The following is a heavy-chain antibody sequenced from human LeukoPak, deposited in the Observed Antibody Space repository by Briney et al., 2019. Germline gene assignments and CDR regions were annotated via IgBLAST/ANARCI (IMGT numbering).Heavy chain of an antibody. Sequence: GGSLRLSCATSGFTFSNFWMDWVRQAPGKGLEWVANINQNGGEKYYADSVKGRFTISRDNAKNSLYLQMNSLRVEDTAVYYCTRALDYWGQGTLVTLSS. CDR1: GFTFSNFW. CDR3: TRALDY. J-gene: IGHJ4*02. V-gene: IGHV3-7*04. CDR2: INQNGGEK.